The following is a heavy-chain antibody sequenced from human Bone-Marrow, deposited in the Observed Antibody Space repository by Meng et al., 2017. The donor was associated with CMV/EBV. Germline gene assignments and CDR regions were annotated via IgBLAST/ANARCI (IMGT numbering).Heavy chain of an antibody. V-gene: IGHV3-23*01. J-gene: IGHJ4*02. CDR2: ISGSGGST. CDR3: AKGDSSSYYVGVFDY. D-gene: IGHD6-13*01. Sequence: GGSLRLSCAASGFTFSSYAMSWVRQAPGKGLEWVSAISGSGGSTYYADSVKGRFTISRDNSKNTLYLQMNSLRAEDTAVYYCAKGDSSSYYVGVFDYWGQGTLVTVSS. CDR1: GFTFSSYA.